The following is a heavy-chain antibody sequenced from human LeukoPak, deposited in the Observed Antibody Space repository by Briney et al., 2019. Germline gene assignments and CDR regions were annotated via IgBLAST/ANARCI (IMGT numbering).Heavy chain of an antibody. Sequence: GGSLRLSCAASGFTFSSCWMSWVRQAPGKGLEWVANIKQDASEKNYLDSVKGRFTISRDNAKNSLYLQMNSLRAEDTAVYYCARGSNWFDYWGQGTLVTVSS. CDR3: ARGSNWFDY. J-gene: IGHJ4*02. CDR1: GFTFSSCW. V-gene: IGHV3-7*01. CDR2: IKQDASEK. D-gene: IGHD5-24*01.